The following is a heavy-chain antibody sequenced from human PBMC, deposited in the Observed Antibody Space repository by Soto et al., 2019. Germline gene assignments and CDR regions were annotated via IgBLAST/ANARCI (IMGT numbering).Heavy chain of an antibody. V-gene: IGHV2-5*01. CDR1: GFSLSTSGVG. CDR3: ARRHKRQQLVAGWFDP. D-gene: IGHD6-13*01. CDR2: IYWNDDK. Sequence: SGPTLVNPTQTLTLTCTFSGFSLSTSGVGVGWIRQPPGKALEWLALIYWNDDKRYSPSLKSRLTITKDTSKNQVVLTMTNMDPVDTATYYCARRHKRQQLVAGWFDPWGQGTLVTVSS. J-gene: IGHJ5*02.